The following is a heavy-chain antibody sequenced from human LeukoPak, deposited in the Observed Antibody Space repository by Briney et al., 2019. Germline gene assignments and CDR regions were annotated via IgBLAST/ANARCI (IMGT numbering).Heavy chain of an antibody. V-gene: IGHV3-23*01. CDR2: IYENGGTT. Sequence: PGGSLRLSCVGSGFTFRSHAMSWVRQVPEQGLEFVSGIYENGGTTYYADSVKGRFSISRDNSKNTLYLQMDSLRGEDTAVYYCAKDFRIGYSAHFDYWGQGALVTVSS. CDR3: AKDFRIGYSAHFDY. J-gene: IGHJ4*02. D-gene: IGHD2-21*01. CDR1: GFTFRSHA.